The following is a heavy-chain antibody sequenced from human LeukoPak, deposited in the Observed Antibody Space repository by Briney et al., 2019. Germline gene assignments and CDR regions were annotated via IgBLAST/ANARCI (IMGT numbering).Heavy chain of an antibody. CDR2: ISSSGSTI. CDR1: GFTFSDYY. J-gene: IGHJ4*02. D-gene: IGHD2-8*01. CDR3: AKTIVLMVYALQGFDY. Sequence: GGSLRLSCAASGFTFSDYYMSWIRQAPGKGLEWVSYISSSGSTIYYADSVKGRFTISRDNSKNTLYLQMNSLRAEDTAVYYCAKTIVLMVYALQGFDYWGQGTLVTVSS. V-gene: IGHV3-11*01.